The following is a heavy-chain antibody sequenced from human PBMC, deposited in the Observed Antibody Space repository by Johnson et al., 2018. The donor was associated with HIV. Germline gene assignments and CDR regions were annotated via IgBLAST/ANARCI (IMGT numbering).Heavy chain of an antibody. D-gene: IGHD1-14*01. CDR3: ARDITPHKEGDAFDI. V-gene: IGHV3-23*04. CDR2: ISGSGGTM. Sequence: VQLVESGGGLVQPGGSLRLSCAASGFTFSSYAMSWVRQAPGMGLEWVSAISGSGGTMSYADSVKGRFTISRDNAKNSLYLQMNSLRAEDTAVYYCARDITPHKEGDAFDIWGQGTMVTVSS. J-gene: IGHJ3*02. CDR1: GFTFSSYA.